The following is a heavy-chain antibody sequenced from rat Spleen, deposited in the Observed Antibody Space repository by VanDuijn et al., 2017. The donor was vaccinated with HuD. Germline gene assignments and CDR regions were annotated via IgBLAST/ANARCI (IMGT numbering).Heavy chain of an antibody. CDR2: ISPSGGST. J-gene: IGHJ2*01. Sequence: EVQLVESGGGLVQPGRSMKLSCAASGFTLSNYYMAWVRQAPTKGLEWVASISPSGGSTYYPDSVKGRFTISRDNAKSTQYLQMDSLRSEDTATYYCATGAYYGYNWDYWGQGVMVTVSS. D-gene: IGHD1-9*01. CDR3: ATGAYYGYNWDY. V-gene: IGHV5-25*01. CDR1: GFTLSNYY.